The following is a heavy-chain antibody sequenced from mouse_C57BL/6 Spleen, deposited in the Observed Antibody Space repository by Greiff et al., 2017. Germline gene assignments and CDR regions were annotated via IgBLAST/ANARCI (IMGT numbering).Heavy chain of an antibody. J-gene: IGHJ2*01. CDR2: ISGGGGNT. V-gene: IGHV5-9*01. D-gene: IGHD2-4*01. Sequence: EVQVVESGGGLVKPGGSLKLSCAASGFTFSSYTMSWVRQTPEKRLEWVATISGGGGNTYYPDSVKGRFTISRDNAKNTLYLQMSSLRSEDTALYYCARRWDYDGFDYWGQGTTLTVSS. CDR3: ARRWDYDGFDY. CDR1: GFTFSSYT.